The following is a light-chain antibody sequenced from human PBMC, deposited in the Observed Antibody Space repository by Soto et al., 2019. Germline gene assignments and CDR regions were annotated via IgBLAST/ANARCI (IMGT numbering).Light chain of an antibody. Sequence: QSALTQPASVSGSPGQSITISCTGTNSDVGGYDSVSWYRHHPGTAPKLMIYAVRHRPSGVSKRFSGSKSGNTASLTISGLLPEDEADYYCSSYTPRGTYVFGIGTKLTVL. V-gene: IGLV2-14*03. CDR3: SSYTPRGTYV. J-gene: IGLJ1*01. CDR1: NSDVGGYDS. CDR2: AVR.